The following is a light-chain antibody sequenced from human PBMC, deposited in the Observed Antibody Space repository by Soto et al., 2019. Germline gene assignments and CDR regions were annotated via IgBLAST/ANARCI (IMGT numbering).Light chain of an antibody. CDR3: QQYGSSWT. J-gene: IGKJ1*01. V-gene: IGKV3-20*01. CDR1: QSVSSY. CDR2: GAS. Sequence: EIVLTQCPPSLYWSPGERATLSCRASQSVSSYLAWYQQKPGQAPRLLIYGASSRATGIPDRFSGSGSGTDFTLTISRLEPEDFAVYYCQQYGSSWTFGQGTKVDIK.